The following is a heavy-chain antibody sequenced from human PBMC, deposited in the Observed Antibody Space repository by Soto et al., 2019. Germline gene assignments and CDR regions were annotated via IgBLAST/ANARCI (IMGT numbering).Heavy chain of an antibody. CDR3: ARDRYSYYVFWSGSLPYYYYGMEV. CDR1: GFTFGDYL. D-gene: IGHD3-3*01. Sequence: GGSLRLSCRASGFTFGDYLMSWFRQAPGKGRERVTNIKQEGSEKYNVDSVKGRFTTSRAKARNSLYLQMTSLRAEDTAVYYCARDRYSYYVFWSGSLPYYYYGMEVWGQGTTVTVSS. CDR2: IKQEGSEK. J-gene: IGHJ6*02. V-gene: IGHV3-7*01.